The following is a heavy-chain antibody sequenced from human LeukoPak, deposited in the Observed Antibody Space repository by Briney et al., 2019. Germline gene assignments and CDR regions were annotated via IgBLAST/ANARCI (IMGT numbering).Heavy chain of an antibody. CDR2: IYYSGST. CDR3: ARAEIAAAGTSSWFDP. CDR1: GGSISSSSYY. J-gene: IGHJ5*02. Sequence: SETLSLTCTVSGGSISSSSYYWGWIRQPPGKGLEWIGSIYYSGSTYYNPSLKSRVTMSVDTSKNQFSLKLSSVTAADTAVYYCARAEIAAAGTSSWFDPWGQGTLVTVSS. V-gene: IGHV4-39*07. D-gene: IGHD6-13*01.